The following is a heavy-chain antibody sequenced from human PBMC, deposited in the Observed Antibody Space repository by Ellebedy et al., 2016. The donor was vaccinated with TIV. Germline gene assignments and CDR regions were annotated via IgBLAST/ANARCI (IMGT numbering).Heavy chain of an antibody. Sequence: GGSLRLSCAASGLTFTNAWMSWVRQAPGKGLEWVGRIKSKSDGGATDYAATVKGRFTISRDDSTNTLLLQMHALKTDDTAVYYCVTDDSGTYYFNYWGQGTLVTVSS. CDR1: GLTFTNAW. V-gene: IGHV3-15*01. CDR3: VTDDSGTYYFNY. CDR2: IKSKSDGGAT. D-gene: IGHD1-26*01. J-gene: IGHJ4*02.